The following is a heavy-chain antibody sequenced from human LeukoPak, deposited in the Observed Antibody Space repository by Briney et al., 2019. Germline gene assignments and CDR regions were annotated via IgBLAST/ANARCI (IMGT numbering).Heavy chain of an antibody. CDR3: AKDYCSSTSCYLGYMDV. CDR1: GFTFDDYA. Sequence: QPGGSLRLSCAASGFTFDDYAMHWVRHAPGKGLEWVSLISWDGGSTYYADSVKGRFTISRDNSKTSLYLQMNSLRAEDTALYYCAKDYCSSTSCYLGYMDVWGKGTTVTVSS. V-gene: IGHV3-43D*04. D-gene: IGHD2-2*01. J-gene: IGHJ6*03. CDR2: ISWDGGST.